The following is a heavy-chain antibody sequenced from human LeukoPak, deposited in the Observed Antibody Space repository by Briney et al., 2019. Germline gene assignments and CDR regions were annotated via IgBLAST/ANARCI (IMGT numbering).Heavy chain of an antibody. J-gene: IGHJ1*01. D-gene: IGHD6-13*01. CDR2: IYDSGST. CDR1: GGSISSSY. Sequence: PSETLSLTCTVSGGSISSSYWSWIRQPPGKGLEWIGYIYDSGSTNYNPSLKSRVTISVDTSKNQFSLKLSSVTAADTAVYYCARDLLSSSWVYFQHWGQGTLVTVSS. CDR3: ARDLLSSSWVYFQH. V-gene: IGHV4-59*01.